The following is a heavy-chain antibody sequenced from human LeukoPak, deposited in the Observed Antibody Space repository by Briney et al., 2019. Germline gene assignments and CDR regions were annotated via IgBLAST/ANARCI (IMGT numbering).Heavy chain of an antibody. V-gene: IGHV3-9*01. CDR2: ISWNSNSI. CDR1: GFTFDAYA. CDR3: AKDLCSGGNCYSVDY. J-gene: IGHJ4*02. Sequence: GRSLRLSCAASGFTFDAYAMHWVRQPPGKGLEWVSSISWNSNSIGYADSVKGRFTISRDNAKNSLYLQMSSLRAEDTAFYYCAKDLCSGGNCYSVDYWGQGTLVTVSS. D-gene: IGHD2-15*01.